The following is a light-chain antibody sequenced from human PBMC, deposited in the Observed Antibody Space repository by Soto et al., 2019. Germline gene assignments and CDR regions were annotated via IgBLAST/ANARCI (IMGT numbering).Light chain of an antibody. CDR2: EVT. CDR1: SSDVGSYNV. CDR3: SSYAGSGVVI. J-gene: IGLJ2*01. V-gene: IGLV2-23*02. Sequence: QPVLTQPASVSGSPGQSITISCTGTSSDVGSYNVVSWYQQHPGKAPKLMIYEVTERPSGVSNRFSGSKSGNTASLTVSGLQAEDEADYYCSSYAGSGVVIFGGGTKVTVL.